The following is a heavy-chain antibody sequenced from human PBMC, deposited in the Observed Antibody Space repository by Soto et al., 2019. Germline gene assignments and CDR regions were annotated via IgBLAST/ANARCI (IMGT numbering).Heavy chain of an antibody. Sequence: GSLRLSCAASGFTFSSCAMSWVRQAPGKGLEWVSGIGGSGDDTEYTDSVKGRFTISRDNSKNTLYLQMSSLRAEDTAVYYCARDPTIVVVPAASKGYGMDVWGQGTTVTVSS. J-gene: IGHJ6*02. D-gene: IGHD2-2*01. V-gene: IGHV3-23*01. CDR3: ARDPTIVVVPAASKGYGMDV. CDR2: IGGSGDDT. CDR1: GFTFSSCA.